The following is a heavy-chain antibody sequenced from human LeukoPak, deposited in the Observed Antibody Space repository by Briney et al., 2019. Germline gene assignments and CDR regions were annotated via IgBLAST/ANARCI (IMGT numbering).Heavy chain of an antibody. CDR3: ARDYIRWERHDAFDI. CDR2: ISHDGSNK. J-gene: IGHJ3*02. CDR1: GFTFSPYP. V-gene: IGHV3-30-3*01. Sequence: GGSLRLSCAASGFTFSPYPMHWVRQAPGLGLQWVAVISHDGSNKYYEDSVKGRFTISRDNSKNTLYLQMNSLRAEDTAVYYCARDYIRWERHDAFDIWGQGTMVTVSS. D-gene: IGHD1-26*01.